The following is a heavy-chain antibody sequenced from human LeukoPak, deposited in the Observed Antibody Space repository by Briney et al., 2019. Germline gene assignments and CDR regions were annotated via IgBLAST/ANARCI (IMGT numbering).Heavy chain of an antibody. CDR3: ASWGPERHFDY. Sequence: SETLSLTCAVSGYSISSGYYWGWILQPPGKGLEGIWCISHSGSTYYNPSLKSRGTISVDTSKNQFSRRLSSVTAADTAVYYCASWGPERHFDYWGQGTLVTVSS. CDR1: GYSISSGYY. D-gene: IGHD1-1*01. V-gene: IGHV4-38-2*01. J-gene: IGHJ4*02. CDR2: ISHSGST.